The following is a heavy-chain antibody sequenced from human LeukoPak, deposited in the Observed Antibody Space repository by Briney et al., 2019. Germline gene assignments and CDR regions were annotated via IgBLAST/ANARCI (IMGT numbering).Heavy chain of an antibody. CDR1: GFTFSSYG. V-gene: IGHV3-30*02. D-gene: IGHD1-14*01. CDR2: IRYDGSNK. Sequence: GGSLRLSCAASGFTFSSYGMHWVRQAPGKGLEWVAFIRYDGSNKYYADSVKGRFTISRDNSKNTLYLQMNSLRAEDTAVYYCAKDQGSVYDVSHDYRGQGTLVTVSS. J-gene: IGHJ4*02. CDR3: AKDQGSVYDVSHDY.